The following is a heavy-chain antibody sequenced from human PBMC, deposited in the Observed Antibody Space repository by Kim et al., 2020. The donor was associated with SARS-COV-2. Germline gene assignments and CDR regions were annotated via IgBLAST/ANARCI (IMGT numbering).Heavy chain of an antibody. Sequence: AVSVKGRFTISRDNSKSTLYLQMNSLRAEDTAVYYCARDYLMAAAGIMDVWGQGTTVTVSS. J-gene: IGHJ6*02. CDR3: ARDYLMAAAGIMDV. D-gene: IGHD6-13*01. V-gene: IGHV3-30*01.